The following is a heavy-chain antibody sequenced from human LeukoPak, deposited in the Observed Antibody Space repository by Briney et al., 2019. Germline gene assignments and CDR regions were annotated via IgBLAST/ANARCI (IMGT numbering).Heavy chain of an antibody. V-gene: IGHV4-61*02. Sequence: SQTLSLTCTVSGGSISSGSYYWSWIRQPAGKGLEWIGRIYTSGSTNYNPSLKSRVTISVDTPKNQFSLKLSSVTAADTAVYYCARESDTAMVYYWGQGTLVTVSS. D-gene: IGHD5-18*01. CDR3: ARESDTAMVYY. CDR1: GGSISSGSYY. J-gene: IGHJ4*02. CDR2: IYTSGST.